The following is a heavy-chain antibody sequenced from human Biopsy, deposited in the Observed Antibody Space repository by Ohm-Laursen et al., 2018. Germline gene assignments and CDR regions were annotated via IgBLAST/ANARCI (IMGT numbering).Heavy chain of an antibody. CDR3: AGNYGDYYFDF. CDR1: GFIFSTYV. V-gene: IGHV3-30*03. CDR2: ISYDGSNI. D-gene: IGHD3-10*01. J-gene: IGHJ4*02. Sequence: SLRPSCSAAGFIFSTYVMHWVRQAPGKGLEWVALISYDGSNIHYAVSVKGRFTISRDNSKNTLYLQMNSLRAEDTAIYSCAGNYGDYYFDFWGRGTLVTVSS.